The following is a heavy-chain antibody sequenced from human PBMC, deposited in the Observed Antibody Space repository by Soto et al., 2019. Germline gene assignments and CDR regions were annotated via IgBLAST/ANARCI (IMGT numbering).Heavy chain of an antibody. Sequence: EVQLVESGGGLVQPGGSLRLSCAASGFTFSRYSMNWVRQAPGKGLEWVSYISSSSTKYYADSVKGRFTISRDNAKNSLYLQMNSLRDEDTAVYYCARWFLWGSSSSEWSGPDLWGQGTLVTVSS. CDR3: ARWFLWGSSSSEWSGPDL. D-gene: IGHD6-6*01. CDR2: ISSSSTK. J-gene: IGHJ5*02. CDR1: GFTFSRYS. V-gene: IGHV3-48*02.